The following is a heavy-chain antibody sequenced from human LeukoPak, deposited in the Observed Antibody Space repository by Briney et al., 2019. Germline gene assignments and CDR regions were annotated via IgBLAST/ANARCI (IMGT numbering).Heavy chain of an antibody. CDR3: VKAHISGYYYFAS. D-gene: IGHD6-19*01. CDR2: ISSNGGST. CDR1: GFTFRNYV. V-gene: IGHV3-64D*09. Sequence: GGSLRLSCSDPGFTFRNYVICSGRQAPGKGLEYVSTISSNGGSTYYADSVEGRFTISRDNSKNTLNLQMSSLRAEDTAVYFCVKAHISGYYYFASLGRGALVTVSS. J-gene: IGHJ4*02.